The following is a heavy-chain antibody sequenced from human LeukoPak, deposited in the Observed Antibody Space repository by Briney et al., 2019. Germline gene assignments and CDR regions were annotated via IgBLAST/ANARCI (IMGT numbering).Heavy chain of an antibody. Sequence: GGSLTLSCAASGFTFSGSAMHWVRQASGKGLEWVGRIRSKANSYATAYAASVKRRFTISRDDSKSTAYLQMNSLKTEDTAVYYCTQYCSSTSCYFLWGQGTLVTVSS. V-gene: IGHV3-73*01. CDR2: IRSKANSYAT. J-gene: IGHJ4*02. D-gene: IGHD2-2*01. CDR3: TQYCSSTSCYFL. CDR1: GFTFSGSA.